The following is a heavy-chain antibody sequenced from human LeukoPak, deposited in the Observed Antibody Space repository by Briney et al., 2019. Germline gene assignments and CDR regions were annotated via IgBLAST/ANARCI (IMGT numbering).Heavy chain of an antibody. CDR2: ISYDGSNR. V-gene: IGHV3-30-3*01. Sequence: GGSLRLPCAASGFTFSSYAMHWVRQAPGKGLEWVAVISYDGSNRYYADSVKGRFTISRDNSKNTLYLQMNSLRAEDTAVYYCARDKELVSYYFDYWGQGTLVTVSS. CDR1: GFTFSSYA. D-gene: IGHD6-6*01. CDR3: ARDKELVSYYFDY. J-gene: IGHJ4*02.